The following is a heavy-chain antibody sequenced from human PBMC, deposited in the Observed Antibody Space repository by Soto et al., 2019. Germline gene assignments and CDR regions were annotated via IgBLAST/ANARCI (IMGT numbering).Heavy chain of an antibody. CDR1: GLTFRSYA. CDR3: ARAITGYFWAGAY. CDR2: IGGSGDNT. D-gene: IGHD2-21*01. V-gene: IGHV3-23*01. J-gene: IGHJ4*02. Sequence: EVQLSESGGGLAQPGGSLRLSYAASGLTFRSYAISWFRQAPGRGLEWVSGIGGSGDNTFYSDFVKGRFTISRDNSENTLYLQMNSLRAEDTVIYYWARAITGYFWAGAYWCQGPPVTVSS.